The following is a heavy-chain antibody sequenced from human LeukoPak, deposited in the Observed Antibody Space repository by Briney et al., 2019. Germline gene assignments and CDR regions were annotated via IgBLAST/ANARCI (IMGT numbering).Heavy chain of an antibody. CDR2: INQDGSEK. Sequence: PGGSLRLSCAASGFTVSSNYMSWVRQAPGKGLEWVANINQDGSEKYYVDSVKGRFTISRDNAKNSLYLQMNSLRAEDTAVYYCARGHNYGSGESVARAYWGQGTLVIVSS. V-gene: IGHV3-7*03. D-gene: IGHD3-10*01. CDR1: GFTVSSNY. CDR3: ARGHNYGSGESVARAY. J-gene: IGHJ4*02.